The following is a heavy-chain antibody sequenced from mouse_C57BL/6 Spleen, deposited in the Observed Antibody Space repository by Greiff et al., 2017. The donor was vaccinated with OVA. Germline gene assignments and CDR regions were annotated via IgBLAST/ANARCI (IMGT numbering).Heavy chain of an antibody. CDR1: GYTFTSYG. V-gene: IGHV1-81*01. CDR3: ARRDDYDGAAWFAY. J-gene: IGHJ3*01. Sequence: VQLVESGAELARPGASVKLSCKASGYTFTSYGISWVKQRTGQGLEWIGEIYPRSGNTYYNEKFKGKATLTADKSSSTAYMELRSLTSEDSAVYFCARRDDYDGAAWFAYWGQGTLVTVSA. D-gene: IGHD2-4*01. CDR2: IYPRSGNT.